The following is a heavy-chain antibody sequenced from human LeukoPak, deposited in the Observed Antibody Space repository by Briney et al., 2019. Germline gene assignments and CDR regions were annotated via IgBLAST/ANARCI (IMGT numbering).Heavy chain of an antibody. Sequence: SETLSLTCTVSGGSISSSSYYWGWIRQPPGKGLEWIGYIYYSGSTYYNPSLKSRVTISVDTSKNQFSLKLSSVTAADTAVYYCARALDWFDPWGQGTLVTVSS. V-gene: IGHV4-39*07. CDR3: ARALDWFDP. CDR2: IYYSGST. CDR1: GGSISSSSYY. J-gene: IGHJ5*02.